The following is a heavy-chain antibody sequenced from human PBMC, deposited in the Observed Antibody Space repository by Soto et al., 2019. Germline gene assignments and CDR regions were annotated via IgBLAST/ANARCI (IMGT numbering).Heavy chain of an antibody. CDR1: GYTFTSYA. CDR3: AKDPSIAAGHYYFDY. CDR2: INAGNGNT. J-gene: IGHJ4*02. V-gene: IGHV1-3*01. D-gene: IGHD6-25*01. Sequence: ASVKVSCKASGYTFTSYAMHWVRQAPGQRLEWMGWINAGNGNTKYSQKFQGRVTITRDTSASTAYMELSSLRSEDTDVYYCAKDPSIAAGHYYFDYWGQGTPVTVSS.